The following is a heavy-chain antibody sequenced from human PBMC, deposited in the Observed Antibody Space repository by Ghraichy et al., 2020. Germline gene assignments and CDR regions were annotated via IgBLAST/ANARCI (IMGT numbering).Heavy chain of an antibody. CDR2: MNPNSGNT. Sequence: ASVKVSCKASGYTFTSYDINWVRQATGQGLEWMGWMNPNSGNTGYAQKFQGRVTMTRNTSISTAYMELSSLRSEDTAVYYCARAGLYDYVWGSYRSLKGTDGIDYWGQGTLVTVSS. V-gene: IGHV1-8*01. D-gene: IGHD3-16*02. CDR3: ARAGLYDYVWGSYRSLKGTDGIDY. CDR1: GYTFTSYD. J-gene: IGHJ4*02.